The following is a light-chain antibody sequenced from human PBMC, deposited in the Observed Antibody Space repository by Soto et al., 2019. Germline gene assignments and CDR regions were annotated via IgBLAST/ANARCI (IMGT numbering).Light chain of an antibody. CDR3: ISYTGSSTSDV. CDR1: SSDVGSYDH. J-gene: IGLJ1*01. V-gene: IGLV2-14*01. Sequence: LTQPASVSGSPGQSITISCSGTSSDVGSYDHVAWYQQFPGKTPKLMIYEVSNRPSGVSSRFSGSKSGNTASLTISGLQAEDEADYYCISYTGSSTSDVFGSGTKVTVL. CDR2: EVS.